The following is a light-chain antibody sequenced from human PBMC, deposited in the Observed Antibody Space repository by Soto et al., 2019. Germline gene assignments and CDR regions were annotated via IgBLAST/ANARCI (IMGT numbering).Light chain of an antibody. CDR1: QSVLYSSNNKNY. CDR2: WAS. J-gene: IGKJ4*01. Sequence: DIVMXXSXXXXAVSLGERATINCKSSQSVLYSSNNKNYLVWYQQKPGQPPKLLIYWASTRESGVPDRFSGSGSGTDFTLTISSLQAEDVAVYYCQQYYSTPHTFGGGTKVEIK. V-gene: IGKV4-1*01. CDR3: QQYYSTPHT.